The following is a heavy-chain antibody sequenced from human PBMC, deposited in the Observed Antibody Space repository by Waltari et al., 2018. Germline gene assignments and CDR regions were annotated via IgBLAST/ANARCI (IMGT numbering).Heavy chain of an antibody. V-gene: IGHV3-23*01. D-gene: IGHD2-21*01. CDR2: ISGRGGST. CDR3: AKGGGWHNYYYYYMDV. CDR1: GFTFSSYA. Sequence: EVQLLESGGGLVQPGGSLRLSCAASGFTFSSYAMSWVRQAPGKGLEWVSAISGRGGSTYYADSVKGRFTISRDNSKNTLYLQMNSLRAEDTAVYYCAKGGGWHNYYYYYMDVWGKGTTVTVSS. J-gene: IGHJ6*03.